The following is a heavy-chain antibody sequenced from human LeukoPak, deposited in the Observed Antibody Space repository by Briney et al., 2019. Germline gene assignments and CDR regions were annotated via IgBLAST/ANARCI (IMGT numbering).Heavy chain of an antibody. D-gene: IGHD2-2*01. J-gene: IGHJ5*02. CDR1: GHTFTGYY. CDR2: INPNSGGT. V-gene: IGHV1-2*02. Sequence: ASVKVSCKASGHTFTGYYMHWLRQAPGQGLEWMGWINPNSGGTNYAQKFQGRVTMTRDTSISTAYMELSRLRSDDTAVYYCARDAYPVVPADDNWFDPWGQGTLVTVSS. CDR3: ARDAYPVVPADDNWFDP.